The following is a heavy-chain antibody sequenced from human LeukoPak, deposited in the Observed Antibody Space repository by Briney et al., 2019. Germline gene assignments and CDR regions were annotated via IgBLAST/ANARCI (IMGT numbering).Heavy chain of an antibody. Sequence: SETLSLTCTVSGGSISSYYWSWIRQPAGKGLEWIGRIDSSGSTSGSTNYNPSLKSRVTMSLDTSKNQFSLKLSSVTAADTAVYYCARQFVQTSLGVYSSSPMGFGAFDIWGQGTMVTVSS. CDR2: IDSSGSTSGST. V-gene: IGHV4-4*07. CDR3: ARQFVQTSLGVYSSSPMGFGAFDI. J-gene: IGHJ3*02. CDR1: GGSISSYY. D-gene: IGHD6-13*01.